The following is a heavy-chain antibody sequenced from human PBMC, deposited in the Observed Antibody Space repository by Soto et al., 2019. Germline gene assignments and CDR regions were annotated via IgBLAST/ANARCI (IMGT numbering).Heavy chain of an antibody. CDR1: GFTFSSYG. V-gene: IGHV3-30*03. CDR2: ISYDGSNK. Sequence: PGGSLRLSCAASGFTFSSYGMHWVRQAPGKGLEWVAVISYDGSNKYYADSVKGRFTISRDNSKNTLYLQMNSLRAEDTAVCYCARPPKPYYFDYWGQGTPVTVSS. J-gene: IGHJ4*02. CDR3: ARPPKPYYFDY.